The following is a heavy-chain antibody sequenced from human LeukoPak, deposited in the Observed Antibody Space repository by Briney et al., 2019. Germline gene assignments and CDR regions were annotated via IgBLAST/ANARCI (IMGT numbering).Heavy chain of an antibody. V-gene: IGHV4-38-2*02. Sequence: SETLSLTCTVSGYSISSGYYWGWIRQPPGKXXXXXXXXXXSGSTYYNPSLKSRVTISVDTSKNQFSLKLTSVTAADTAVYYCARVRGYCSSTICYRYYFDYWGQGTLVTVSS. CDR2: XXXSGST. J-gene: IGHJ4*02. CDR3: ARVRGYCSSTICYRYYFDY. D-gene: IGHD2-2*01. CDR1: GYSISSGYY.